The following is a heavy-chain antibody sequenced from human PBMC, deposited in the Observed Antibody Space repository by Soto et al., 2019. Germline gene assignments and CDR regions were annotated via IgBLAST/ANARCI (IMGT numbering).Heavy chain of an antibody. Sequence: QVQLVQSGAEVKKPGASVKVSCKASGYTFTSYDINWVRLATGQGLEWMGWMNHNSGNTGYAQKFRGRVTMTRNTSISTAYMELSSLRSEDTAVYYCARERTGTTSMDVWGQGTTVTVSS. CDR1: GYTFTSYD. J-gene: IGHJ6*02. CDR2: MNHNSGNT. CDR3: ARERTGTTSMDV. D-gene: IGHD1-1*01. V-gene: IGHV1-8*01.